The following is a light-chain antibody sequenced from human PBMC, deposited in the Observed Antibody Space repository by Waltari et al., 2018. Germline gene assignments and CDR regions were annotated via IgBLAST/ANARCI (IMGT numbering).Light chain of an antibody. CDR1: SSDVGDYTY. Sequence: QSALTQPASVSGSPGQSITISCTGTSSDVGDYTYVSWYQQHPSKAPKVLIYDVSHRPSGIADRFSGSKSGNTDSLTISGLQAEDEAEYYCSSYKGSSTSFVFGTGTKVTVL. J-gene: IGLJ1*01. V-gene: IGLV2-14*03. CDR3: SSYKGSSTSFV. CDR2: DVS.